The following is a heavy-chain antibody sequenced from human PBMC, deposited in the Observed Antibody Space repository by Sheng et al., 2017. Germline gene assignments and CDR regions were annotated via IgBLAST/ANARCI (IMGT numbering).Heavy chain of an antibody. CDR3: ARGARITIFGVARFDP. CDR2: INHSGST. Sequence: QVQLQQWGAGLLKPSETLSLTCAVYGGSFSGYYWSWIRQPPGKGLEWIGEINHSGSTNYNPSLKSRVTISVDTSKNQFSLKLSSVTAADTAVYYCARGARITIFGVARFDPWGQGTLVTVSS. V-gene: IGHV4-34*01. D-gene: IGHD3-3*01. J-gene: IGHJ5*02. CDR1: GGSFSGYY.